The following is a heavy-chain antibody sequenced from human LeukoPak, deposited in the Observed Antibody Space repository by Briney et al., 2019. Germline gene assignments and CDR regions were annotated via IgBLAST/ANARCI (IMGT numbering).Heavy chain of an antibody. Sequence: PSETLSLTCAVYGGSFSGYYWSWIRQPPGKGLEWIGEINHSGGTDYNPSLKSRVTISVDTSKNQFSLKLSSVTAADTAVYYCARPRSGAGFDPWGQGTLVTVSS. CDR2: INHSGGT. V-gene: IGHV4-34*01. J-gene: IGHJ5*02. D-gene: IGHD3-10*01. CDR1: GGSFSGYY. CDR3: ARPRSGAGFDP.